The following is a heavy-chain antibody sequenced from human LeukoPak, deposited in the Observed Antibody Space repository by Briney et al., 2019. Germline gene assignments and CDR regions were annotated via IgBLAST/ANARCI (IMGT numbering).Heavy chain of an antibody. V-gene: IGHV4-59*01. Sequence: PSETLSLTCTVSGGSISSYYWSWIRQPPGKGLEWIGYMYYSGSTNYNPSLKSRATISVDTSKNQFSLKLSSVTAADTAVYYCARARLWFKAFDIWGQGTMVTVSS. D-gene: IGHD3-10*01. J-gene: IGHJ3*02. CDR3: ARARLWFKAFDI. CDR1: GGSISSYY. CDR2: MYYSGST.